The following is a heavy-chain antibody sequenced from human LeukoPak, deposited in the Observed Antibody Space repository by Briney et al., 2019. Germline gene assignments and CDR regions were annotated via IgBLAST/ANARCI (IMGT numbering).Heavy chain of an antibody. V-gene: IGHV3-7*01. Sequence: GGSLRLSCAASGFTFSSYWMSWVRQAPGKGLEWVANIKQDGSEKYYVDSVKGRFTISRDNAKNSLYLQMNSLRAEDTAAYYCARGGHYGDYPYYFDYWGQGTLVTVSS. D-gene: IGHD4-17*01. CDR3: ARGGHYGDYPYYFDY. J-gene: IGHJ4*02. CDR1: GFTFSSYW. CDR2: IKQDGSEK.